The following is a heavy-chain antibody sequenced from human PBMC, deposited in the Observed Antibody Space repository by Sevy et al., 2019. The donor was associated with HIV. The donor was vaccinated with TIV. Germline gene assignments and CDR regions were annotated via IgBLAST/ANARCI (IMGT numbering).Heavy chain of an antibody. V-gene: IGHV4-31*03. J-gene: IGHJ6*02. Sequence: SETLSLTCTVSGGSISSGGYYWTWIRQHPGKGLEWIGYIYYSGTTCYNPSLKSRVTISVDTSKNQFSLKLSSVTAADTAVYYCARWHDFWSGYYTGYYYGMDVWGQGTTVTVSS. D-gene: IGHD3-3*01. CDR2: IYYSGTT. CDR3: ARWHDFWSGYYTGYYYGMDV. CDR1: GGSISSGGYY.